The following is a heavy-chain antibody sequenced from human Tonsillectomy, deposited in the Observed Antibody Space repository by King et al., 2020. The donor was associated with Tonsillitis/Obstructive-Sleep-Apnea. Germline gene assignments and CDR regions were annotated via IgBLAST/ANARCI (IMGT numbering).Heavy chain of an antibody. CDR1: GYTFTGYY. CDR2: INPNSGGT. D-gene: IGHD6-19*01. V-gene: IGHV1-2*06. Sequence: VQLVESGAEVKKPGASVKVSCKASGYTFTGYYMYWVRQAPGQGLEWMGQINPNSGGTNYAQKFQGRVTMTRDTSISTAYMVLSRLRSDDTAVYYCARESGWYVGPDYWGQGTLVTVSS. J-gene: IGHJ4*02. CDR3: ARESGWYVGPDY.